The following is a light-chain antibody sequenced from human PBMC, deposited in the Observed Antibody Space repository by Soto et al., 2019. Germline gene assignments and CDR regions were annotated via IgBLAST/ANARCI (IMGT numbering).Light chain of an antibody. CDR1: QSVSSN. CDR3: QRGDT. CDR2: DAS. J-gene: IGKJ5*01. Sequence: EIVLTQSPATLSLSPGERATLSCRASQSVSSNLAWYQQKPGQAPRLLIYDASNRATGIPARFSGSGSGTDFTLTISSLDAEDFAVYYCQRGDTFGQGTRLEIK. V-gene: IGKV3-11*01.